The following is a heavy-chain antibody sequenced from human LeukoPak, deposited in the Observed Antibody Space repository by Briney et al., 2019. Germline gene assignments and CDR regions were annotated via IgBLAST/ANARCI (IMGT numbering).Heavy chain of an antibody. J-gene: IGHJ4*02. D-gene: IGHD3-22*01. CDR1: GFTFDSYA. CDR3: AKDRYDSSIVTTYDY. V-gene: IGHV3-23*01. CDR2: ISGGGGIT. Sequence: SGGSLRLSCAASGFTFDSYAMTWVRQAPGKGLEWVSSISGGGGITNYADSVKGRFTISRDNSKYKLFLQMNSLRAEDTAVYYCAKDRYDSSIVTTYDYWGQGTLVTVSS.